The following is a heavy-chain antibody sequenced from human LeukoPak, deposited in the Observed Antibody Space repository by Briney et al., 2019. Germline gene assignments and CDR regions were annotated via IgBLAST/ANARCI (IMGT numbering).Heavy chain of an antibody. Sequence: ASVKVSCKASGYTFTSYAMNWVRQAPGQGLEWMGWINTNTGNPTYAQGFTGRFVFSLDTSVSTAYLQISSLKAEDTAVYYCARGPIHPIAVAATRWFDPWGQGTLVTVSS. D-gene: IGHD6-19*01. CDR3: ARGPIHPIAVAATRWFDP. CDR1: GYTFTSYA. J-gene: IGHJ5*02. V-gene: IGHV7-4-1*02. CDR2: INTNTGNP.